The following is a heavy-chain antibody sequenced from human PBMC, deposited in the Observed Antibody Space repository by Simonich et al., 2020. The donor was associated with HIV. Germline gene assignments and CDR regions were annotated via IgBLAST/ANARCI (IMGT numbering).Heavy chain of an antibody. D-gene: IGHD3-16*01. CDR2: INPNSGDT. Sequence: GQLVQSGAEVKKPGASVKVSCKASGYNFTGYYLHWVRQAPGQGLEWMGWINPNSGDTKSAQHFQGRVTMTRDTSISTAYMELSSLRSEDTAVYFCASLGAPHAFDIWGQGTMVTVSS. CDR1: GYNFTGYY. J-gene: IGHJ3*02. CDR3: ASLGAPHAFDI. V-gene: IGHV1-2*02.